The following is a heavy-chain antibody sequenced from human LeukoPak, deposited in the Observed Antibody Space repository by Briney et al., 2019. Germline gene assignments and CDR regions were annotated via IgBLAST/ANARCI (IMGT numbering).Heavy chain of an antibody. Sequence: PSETLSLTCAVYGCSISSGGYSWSWIRQPPGKGLEWIGYIYHSGSTYYNPSLKSRVTISVDRSKNQFSLKLSSVTAADTAVYYCARGEGGAADYWGQGTLVTVSS. D-gene: IGHD1-26*01. CDR1: GCSISSGGYS. CDR2: IYHSGST. V-gene: IGHV4-30-2*01. CDR3: ARGEGGAADY. J-gene: IGHJ4*02.